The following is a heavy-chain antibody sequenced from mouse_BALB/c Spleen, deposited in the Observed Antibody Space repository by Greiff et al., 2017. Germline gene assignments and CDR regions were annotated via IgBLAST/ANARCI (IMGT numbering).Heavy chain of an antibody. J-gene: IGHJ1*01. V-gene: IGHV5-9-3*01. CDR2: ISSGGSYT. D-gene: IGHD2-1*01. CDR3: ARHGNDWYFDV. CDR1: GFTFSSYA. Sequence: EVHLVESGGGLVKPGGSLKLSCAASGFTFSSYAMSWVRQTPEKRLEWVATISSGGSYTYYPDSVKGRFTISRDNAKNTLYLQMSSLRSEDTAMYYCARHGNDWYFDVWGAGTTVTVSS.